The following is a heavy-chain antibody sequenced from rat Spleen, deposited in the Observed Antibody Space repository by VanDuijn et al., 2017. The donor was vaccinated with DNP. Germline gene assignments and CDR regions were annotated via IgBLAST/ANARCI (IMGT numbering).Heavy chain of an antibody. D-gene: IGHD5-1*01. CDR3: TRDVPNVLDY. CDR2: ISSGGNT. V-gene: IGHV2S12*01. Sequence: QVQLKESGPGLVQPSQTLSLTCTVSGFSLTSYGVSWVRQPPGKGLEWVAAISSGGNTYFNPLLTSRLSIRRDTSKSQVFLKMNSLQTEYTAIYFCTRDVPNVLDYWGQGVMVTVSS. CDR1: GFSLTSYG. J-gene: IGHJ2*01.